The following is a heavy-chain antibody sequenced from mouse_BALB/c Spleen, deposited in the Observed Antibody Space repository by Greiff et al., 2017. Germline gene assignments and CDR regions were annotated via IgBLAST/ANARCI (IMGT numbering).Heavy chain of an antibody. V-gene: IGHV10-1*02. CDR2: IRSKSNNYAT. Sequence: EVQLVESGGGLVQPKGSLKLSCAASGFTFNTYAMNWVRQAPGKGLEWVARIRSKSNNYATYYADSVKDRFTISRDDSQSMLYLQMNNLKTEDTAMYYCVRLGRSYFDYWGQGTTLTVSS. CDR3: VRLGRSYFDY. D-gene: IGHD4-1*01. CDR1: GFTFNTYA. J-gene: IGHJ2*01.